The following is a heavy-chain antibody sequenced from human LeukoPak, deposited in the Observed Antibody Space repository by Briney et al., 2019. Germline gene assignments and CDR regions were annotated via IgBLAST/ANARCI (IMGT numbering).Heavy chain of an antibody. J-gene: IGHJ4*02. CDR1: GYTFTSYA. D-gene: IGHD6-13*01. CDR3: ARKTIAAAGHFDY. V-gene: IGHV1-3*01. CDR2: INAGNGNT. Sequence: GASVKVSCKASGYTFTSYAMHWVRQAPGQRLEWMGWINAGNGNTKYSQKFQGRDTITRDTSASTAYMELSSLRSEDTAVYYCARKTIAAAGHFDYWGQGTLVTVSS.